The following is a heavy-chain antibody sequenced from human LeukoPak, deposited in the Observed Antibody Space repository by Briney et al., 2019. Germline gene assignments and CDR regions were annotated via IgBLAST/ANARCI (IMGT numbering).Heavy chain of an antibody. Sequence: GGSLRLSCTASGFTFRDYYVTWIRQAPGKGLEWVSYIRSTGSSTAYADSVKGRFAISRDNAKNSLYLQMNSLTAEDTAVYYCARLNGEATIFGYWGQGSLVTVSS. CDR2: IRSTGSST. CDR1: GFTFRDYY. J-gene: IGHJ4*02. D-gene: IGHD5-12*01. CDR3: ARLNGEATIFGY. V-gene: IGHV3-11*04.